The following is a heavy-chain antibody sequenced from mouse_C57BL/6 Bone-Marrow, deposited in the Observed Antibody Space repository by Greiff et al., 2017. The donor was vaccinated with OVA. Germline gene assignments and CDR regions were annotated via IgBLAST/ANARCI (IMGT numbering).Heavy chain of an antibody. CDR2: IYPGDGDT. J-gene: IGHJ1*03. Sequence: QVQLKQSGAELVKPGASVKISCKASGYAFSSYWMNWVKQRPGKGLEWIGQIYPGDGDTNYNGKFKGKATLTADKASIIAYMQLISLTSEDSAVYFCARRGGWYFDGWGTGTTVTVSS. CDR1: GYAFSSYW. V-gene: IGHV1-80*01. CDR3: ARRGGWYFDG.